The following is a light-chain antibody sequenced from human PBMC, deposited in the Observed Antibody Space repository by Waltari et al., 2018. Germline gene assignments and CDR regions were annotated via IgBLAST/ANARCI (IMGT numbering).Light chain of an antibody. Sequence: EVVLTQSPDTLSLSPGERATLSCRASQSLTKRYLAWYQQKPGQAPRLLIYGASSRAAGSPYRFSGSGSGTDFTLTISRLEPEDFAVYYCQQYGSSIMYTFGQGTKLEIK. CDR3: QQYGSSIMYT. J-gene: IGKJ2*01. V-gene: IGKV3-20*01. CDR2: GAS. CDR1: QSLTKRY.